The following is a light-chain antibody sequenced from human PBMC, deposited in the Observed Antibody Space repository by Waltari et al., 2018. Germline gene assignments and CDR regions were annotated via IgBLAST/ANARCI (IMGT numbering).Light chain of an antibody. CDR1: SSNIGRNP. V-gene: IGLV1-44*01. J-gene: IGLJ3*02. Sequence: QSVLTQPPSESGTPGQRVTVYCSGSSSNIGRNPVNWYQQLPGTAPKLLIYSNNQRPSGVPDRFSGSKSGTSASLAISGLQSEDEANYYCATWDDSLNGPVFGGGTKLTVL. CDR3: ATWDDSLNGPV. CDR2: SNN.